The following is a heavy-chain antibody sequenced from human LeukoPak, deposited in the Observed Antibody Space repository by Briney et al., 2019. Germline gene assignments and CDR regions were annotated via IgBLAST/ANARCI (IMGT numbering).Heavy chain of an antibody. D-gene: IGHD3-10*01. CDR3: ARDFGKWSDAFDI. V-gene: IGHV3-9*01. CDR1: GFIFNEYA. J-gene: IGHJ3*02. CDR2: VNWSPGSE. Sequence: QPGRSLRLSCAASGFIFNEYAMHWVRQAPGKGLEWVSSVNWSPGSEAYADSVKGRFTISRDNAKNSLYLQMNSLRAEDTAVYYCARDFGKWSDAFDIWGQGTMVTVSS.